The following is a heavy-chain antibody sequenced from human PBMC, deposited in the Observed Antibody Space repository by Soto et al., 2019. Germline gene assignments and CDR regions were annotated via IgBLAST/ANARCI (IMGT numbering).Heavy chain of an antibody. D-gene: IGHD6-13*01. V-gene: IGHV3-9*01. Sequence: GGSLRLSCAASGFTFDDYAMHWVRQAPGKGLEWVSGISWNSGSIGYADSVKGRFTISRDNAKNSLYLQMNSLRAEDTALYYCACIAAAYWGQGTLVTVSS. CDR1: GFTFDDYA. J-gene: IGHJ4*02. CDR2: ISWNSGSI. CDR3: ACIAAAY.